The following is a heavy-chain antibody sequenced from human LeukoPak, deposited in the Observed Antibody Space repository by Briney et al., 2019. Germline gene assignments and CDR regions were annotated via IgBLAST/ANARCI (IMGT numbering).Heavy chain of an antibody. CDR1: GYTFTSYY. CDR3: ASMGSEVAVAGTDY. D-gene: IGHD6-19*01. CDR2: INPSGGST. V-gene: IGHV1-46*01. Sequence: ASVKVSCKASGYTFTSYYMHWVRQAPGQGLEWMGIINPSGGSTSYAQKFQGRVTITADESTSTAYMELSSLRSEDTAVYYCASMGSEVAVAGTDYWGQGTLVTVSS. J-gene: IGHJ4*02.